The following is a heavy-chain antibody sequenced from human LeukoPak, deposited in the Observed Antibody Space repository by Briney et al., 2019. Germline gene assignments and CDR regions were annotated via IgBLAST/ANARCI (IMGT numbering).Heavy chain of an antibody. Sequence: PLETLSLTCTVSGGSISSGSYYWSWIRQPAGKGLEWIGRIYTSGSTNYNPSLKSRVTISVDTSKNQFSLKLSSVTAADTAVYYCAREGITMVRGPLGYYYYYYMDVWGKGTTVTISS. CDR1: GGSISSGSYY. CDR2: IYTSGST. V-gene: IGHV4-61*02. CDR3: AREGITMVRGPLGYYYYYYMDV. D-gene: IGHD3-10*01. J-gene: IGHJ6*03.